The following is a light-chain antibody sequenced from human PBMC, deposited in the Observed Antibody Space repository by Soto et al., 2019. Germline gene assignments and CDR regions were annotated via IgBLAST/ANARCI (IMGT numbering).Light chain of an antibody. Sequence: QSALTQPPSASGSPGQSVTISCTGTSSDVGGYNFVSWYQQHPGKAPILMIYEVSKRPSGVPDRFSGSKSGNKASLTVSGLQADDEADSYCTSYAGSNIPVVFGGGTKLTVL. J-gene: IGLJ2*01. CDR3: TSYAGSNIPVV. CDR2: EVS. V-gene: IGLV2-8*01. CDR1: SSDVGGYNF.